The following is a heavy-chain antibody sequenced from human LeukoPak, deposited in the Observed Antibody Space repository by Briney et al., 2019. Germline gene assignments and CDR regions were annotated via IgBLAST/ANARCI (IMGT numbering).Heavy chain of an antibody. J-gene: IGHJ3*02. V-gene: IGHV3-21*01. CDR1: GFTFGSYS. D-gene: IGHD2-8*02. CDR3: ARDDVTTNGGVIADSRLFDI. CDR2: ISGGSTYI. Sequence: PGGSLRLSCAASGFTFGSYSMNWVRQAPGKGLEWISSISGGSTYIYNADSVRGRFTISRDNAKNSVYLQMNSLRGEDTAVYYCARDDVTTNGGVIADSRLFDIWGQGTMVTVSS.